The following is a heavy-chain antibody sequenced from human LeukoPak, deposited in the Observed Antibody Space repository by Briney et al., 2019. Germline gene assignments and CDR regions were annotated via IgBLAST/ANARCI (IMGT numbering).Heavy chain of an antibody. J-gene: IGHJ4*02. V-gene: IGHV4-38-2*02. CDR1: GYSISSGYY. Sequence: YPSETLSLTCIVSGYSISSGYYWGWIRQPPGKGLEWIGSIYHSGSTYYNPSLKSRVTISVDTSKNQFSLKLSSVTAADTAVYYCARDNSQLSSSWYFLGGGSYYYFDYWGQGTLVTVSS. D-gene: IGHD6-13*01. CDR2: IYHSGST. CDR3: ARDNSQLSSSWYFLGGGSYYYFDY.